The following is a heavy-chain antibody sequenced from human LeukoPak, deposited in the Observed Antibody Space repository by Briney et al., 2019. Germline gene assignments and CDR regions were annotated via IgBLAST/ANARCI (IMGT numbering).Heavy chain of an antibody. CDR2: IIPIFGTA. D-gene: IGHD7-27*01. J-gene: IGHJ4*02. V-gene: IGHV1-69*13. Sequence: GASVKVSCKAPGGTFSSYAISWVRQAPGQGLEWMGGIIPIFGTANYAQKFQGRVTITADESTSTAYMELSSLRSEDTAVYYCAPDWGVAWGSGYWGQGTLVTVSS. CDR1: GGTFSSYA. CDR3: APDWGVAWGSGY.